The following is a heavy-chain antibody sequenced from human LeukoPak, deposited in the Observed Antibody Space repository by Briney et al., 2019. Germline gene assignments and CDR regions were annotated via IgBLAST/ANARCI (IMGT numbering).Heavy chain of an antibody. CDR3: ARQGGRLSIDY. D-gene: IGHD1-26*01. Sequence: SETLSLTCAVYGGSFSGYYWSWIRQPPGKGLEWIGEINHSGSTNYNPSLKSRVTISVDTSKNQFSLKLSSVTAADTAVYYCARQGGRLSIDYWGQGTLVTVSS. CDR1: GGSFSGYY. V-gene: IGHV4-34*01. J-gene: IGHJ4*02. CDR2: INHSGST.